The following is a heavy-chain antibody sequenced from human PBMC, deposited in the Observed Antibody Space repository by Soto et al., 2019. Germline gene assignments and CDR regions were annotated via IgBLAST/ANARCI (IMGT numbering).Heavy chain of an antibody. V-gene: IGHV3-33*01. J-gene: IGHJ6*02. CDR2: IWNDGNGY. D-gene: IGHD6-13*01. CDR1: GFNFNNYG. CDR3: ARRQISPPTRGAASARGGMDV. Sequence: QVQLVESGGGVVQPGRSLRLSCAASGFNFNNYGMHWVRQAPGKGLEWVAVIWNDGNGYYYANSVKGRFTISRDNSKNTLYLQMSSLRAECTAVYYCARRQISPPTRGAASARGGMDVWGQGTTVTVSS.